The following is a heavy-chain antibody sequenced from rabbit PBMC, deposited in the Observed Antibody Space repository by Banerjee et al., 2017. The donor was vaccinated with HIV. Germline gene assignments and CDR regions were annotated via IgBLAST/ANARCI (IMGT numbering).Heavy chain of an antibody. CDR1: GFSLNSDYV. CDR2: INTATGKP. D-gene: IGHD4-1*01. J-gene: IGHJ4*01. CDR3: ARDLAGAIGWNFYL. Sequence: QERLVESGGGLVKPEGSLKLSCTASGFSLNSDYVMCWVRQAPGKGLEWIACINTATGKPVYATWAKGRFTISTTSSTTVTLQMTSLTAADTATYFCARDLAGAIGWNFYLWGPGTLVTVS. V-gene: IGHV1S45*01.